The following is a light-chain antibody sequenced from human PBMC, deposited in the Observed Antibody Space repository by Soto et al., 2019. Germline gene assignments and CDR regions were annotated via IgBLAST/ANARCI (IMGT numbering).Light chain of an antibody. CDR2: HAS. CDR3: HQYNSYS. V-gene: IGKV1-5*01. Sequence: TQSAATLPASVGAIVTITCRASQSISNWLAWYQQKPGTAPKVLIYHASNLQSGVPSRFSGSGSGTEFTITISRLQPFDFASYYCHQYNSYSFGQGTKVDI. CDR1: QSISNW. J-gene: IGKJ1*01.